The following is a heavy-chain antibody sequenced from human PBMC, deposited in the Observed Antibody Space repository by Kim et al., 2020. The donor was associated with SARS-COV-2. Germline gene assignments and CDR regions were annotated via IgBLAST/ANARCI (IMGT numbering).Heavy chain of an antibody. CDR3: AKDIRSSGPPRYYYYYYGMDV. CDR2: ISWNSGSI. J-gene: IGHJ6*02. CDR1: GFTFGDYA. V-gene: IGHV3-9*01. D-gene: IGHD6-19*01. Sequence: GGSLRLSCAASGFTFGDYAMHWVRQAPGKGLEWVSGISWNSGSIGYADSVKGRFTISRDNAKNSLYLQMNSLRAEDTALYYCAKDIRSSGPPRYYYYYYGMDVWGQGTTVTVSS.